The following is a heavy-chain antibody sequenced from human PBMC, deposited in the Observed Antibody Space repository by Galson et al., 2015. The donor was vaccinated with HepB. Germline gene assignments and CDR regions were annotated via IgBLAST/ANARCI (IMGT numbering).Heavy chain of an antibody. CDR1: GFTFSSYA. V-gene: IGHV3-64D*06. CDR3: VIGGYCSGGSCYSDRAYYYYYGMDV. J-gene: IGHJ6*02. CDR2: ISSNGGST. D-gene: IGHD2-15*01. Sequence: SLRLSCAASGFTFSSYAMHWVRQAPGKGLEYVSAISSNGGSTYYADSVKGRFTISRDNSKNTLYLQMSSLRAEDTAVYYCVIGGYCSGGSCYSDRAYYYYYGMDVWGQGTTVTVSS.